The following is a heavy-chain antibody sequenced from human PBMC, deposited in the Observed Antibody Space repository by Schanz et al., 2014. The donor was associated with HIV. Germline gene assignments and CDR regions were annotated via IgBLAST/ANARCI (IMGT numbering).Heavy chain of an antibody. D-gene: IGHD1-26*01. CDR3: AASMYNGSYGTHYYFDL. J-gene: IGHJ2*01. CDR1: GGTFTNYA. CDR2: IIPFFGTA. V-gene: IGHV1-69*01. Sequence: QVLLVQSGPEVKKPGSSVKVSCKTSGGTFTNYAISWVRQAPGQGLQWMGGIIPFFGTANYAQTLQGRLTITADESTGTAYMDLTSLRYEDTALYYCAASMYNGSYGTHYYFDLWGRGTLVTVSS.